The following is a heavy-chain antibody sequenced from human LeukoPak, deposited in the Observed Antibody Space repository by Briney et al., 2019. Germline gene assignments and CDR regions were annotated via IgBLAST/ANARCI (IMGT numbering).Heavy chain of an antibody. V-gene: IGHV1-18*01. J-gene: IGHJ4*02. Sequence: GASVKVSCKASGYTFTRYGISWVRQAPGQGLEWMGWISAYNGNTIYAQKLQGRVTITRNTSISTAYMELSSLRSEDTVVYYCARSGTSFASCGQGNLVTVSS. CDR3: ARSGTSFAS. CDR2: ISAYNGNT. D-gene: IGHD3-10*01. CDR1: GYTFTRYG.